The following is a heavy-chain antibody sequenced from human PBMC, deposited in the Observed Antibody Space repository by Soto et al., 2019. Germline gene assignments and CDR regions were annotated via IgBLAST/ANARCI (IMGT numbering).Heavy chain of an antibody. Sequence: SETLSLTCAVYGGSFSGYYWSWIRQPPGTGLEWIGEINHSGSTNYNPSLKSRVTISVDTSKNQFSLKLTSVTAADTAVYYCARDKITGLFDYGGQGTLVTVSS. CDR1: GGSFSGYY. CDR2: INHSGST. CDR3: ARDKITGLFDY. J-gene: IGHJ4*02. D-gene: IGHD2-8*02. V-gene: IGHV4-34*01.